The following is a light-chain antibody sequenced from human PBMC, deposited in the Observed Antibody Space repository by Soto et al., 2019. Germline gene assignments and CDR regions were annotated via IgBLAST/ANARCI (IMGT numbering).Light chain of an antibody. J-gene: IGKJ1*01. CDR3: QQYKT. CDR2: DAF. CDR1: QSVSTSY. Sequence: EIVWTQSPGTLSLSPGERATLSCRASQSVSTSYVAWYQQKFGQAPRLLIYDAFSRATGIPDRFSASGSGTDFTLTISRLEPEDFAVYYCQQYKTFGQGTKVDI. V-gene: IGKV3-20*01.